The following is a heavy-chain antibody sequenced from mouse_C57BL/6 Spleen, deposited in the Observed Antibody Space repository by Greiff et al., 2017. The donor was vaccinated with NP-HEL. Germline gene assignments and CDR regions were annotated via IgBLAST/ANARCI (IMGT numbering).Heavy chain of an antibody. D-gene: IGHD1-1*02. CDR2: IDPSDSYT. V-gene: IGHV1-69*01. CDR1: GYTFTSYW. J-gene: IGHJ1*03. CDR3: ARGNGPHWYFDV. Sequence: VQLQQPGAELVMPGASVKLSCKASGYTFTSYWMHWVKQRPGQGLEWIGEIDPSDSYTNYNQKFKGKSTLTVDKSSSTAYMQLSSLTSEDSAVYCCARGNGPHWYFDVWGTGTTVTVSS.